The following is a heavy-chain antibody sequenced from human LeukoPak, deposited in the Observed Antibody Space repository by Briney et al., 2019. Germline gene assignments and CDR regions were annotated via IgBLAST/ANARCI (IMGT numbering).Heavy chain of an antibody. CDR2: ISAFNANT. D-gene: IGHD3-10*01. CDR3: ARDSGDSPGGYYFDY. J-gene: IGHJ4*02. CDR1: GYTFTIHG. Sequence: GASVKVSCKASGYTFTIHGISWVRQAPGQGHEWMGWISAFNANTNYAQKLQGRVTMTTDTSTSTAYMELRSLRSDDTAVYYCARDSGDSPGGYYFDYWGQGTLVTVSS. V-gene: IGHV1-18*01.